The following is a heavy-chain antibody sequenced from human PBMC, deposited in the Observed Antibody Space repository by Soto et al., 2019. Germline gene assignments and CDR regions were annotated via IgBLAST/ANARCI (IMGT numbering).Heavy chain of an antibody. CDR1: GFTFSSYA. D-gene: IGHD3-22*01. V-gene: IGHV3-23*01. J-gene: IGHJ4*02. CDR3: AKVPLYSSGYLY. CDR2: ISGSGGST. Sequence: VGSLRLSCAASGFTFSSYAMSWVRQAPGKGLEWVSAISGSGGSTYYADSVKGRFTISRDNSKNTLYLQMNSLRAEDTAVYYCAKVPLYSSGYLYWGQGTLVTVSS.